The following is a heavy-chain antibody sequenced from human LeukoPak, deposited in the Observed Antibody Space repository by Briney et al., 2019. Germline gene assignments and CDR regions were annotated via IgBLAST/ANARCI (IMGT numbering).Heavy chain of an antibody. CDR2: IIPILGIA. Sequence: SVTVSCTASGGTFSSYAISWVRQAPGQGLEWMGRIIPILGIANYAQKFQGRVTITADKSTSTAYMELSSLRSQDTAVYYCARDRGYDSSGYSPTGPLFDYWGQGTLVTVSS. V-gene: IGHV1-69*04. J-gene: IGHJ4*02. D-gene: IGHD3-22*01. CDR1: GGTFSSYA. CDR3: ARDRGYDSSGYSPTGPLFDY.